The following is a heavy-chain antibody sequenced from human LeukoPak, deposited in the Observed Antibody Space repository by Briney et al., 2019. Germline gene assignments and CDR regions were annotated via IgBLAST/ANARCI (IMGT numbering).Heavy chain of an antibody. V-gene: IGHV3-21*01. CDR2: ISSSSSYI. Sequence: GGSLRLSCAASGFTFSSYSMNWVRQAPGKGLEWVSSISSSSSYIYYADSVKGRFTISRDNAKNSPYLQMNSLRAEDTAVYYCARGISGYSYGYFDYWGQGTLVTVSS. J-gene: IGHJ4*02. D-gene: IGHD5-18*01. CDR1: GFTFSSYS. CDR3: ARGISGYSYGYFDY.